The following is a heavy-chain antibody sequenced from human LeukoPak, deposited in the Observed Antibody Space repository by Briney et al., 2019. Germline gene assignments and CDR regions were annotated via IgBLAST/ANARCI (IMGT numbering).Heavy chain of an antibody. CDR3: ARTSITYAAAAGGGYYYYMDV. CDR1: RGSISSWY. J-gene: IGHJ6*03. Sequence: SETLSLTCTVSRGSISSWYWSWVRQPLGKGLDWIASVYYSGATNYNPSLKSRVTISVDTSKNQVSLRLSSVTAADTAVYYCARTSITYAAAAGGGYYYYMDVWGEGTKVTVSS. CDR2: VYYSGAT. V-gene: IGHV4-59*01. D-gene: IGHD2-2*01.